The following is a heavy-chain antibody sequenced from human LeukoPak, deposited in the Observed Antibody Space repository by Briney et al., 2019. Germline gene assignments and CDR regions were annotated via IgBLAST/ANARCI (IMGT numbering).Heavy chain of an antibody. Sequence: PGRSLRLSCAASGFTFSIYAMHWVRQAPGKGMEWVAVISYDGSNKYYADSVKGRFTISRDNSKNTLYLQMNSLRAEDTAVYYCARDIAAVIDYWGQGTLVSVSS. CDR3: ARDIAAVIDY. D-gene: IGHD6-13*01. J-gene: IGHJ4*02. CDR2: ISYDGSNK. V-gene: IGHV3-30*04. CDR1: GFTFSIYA.